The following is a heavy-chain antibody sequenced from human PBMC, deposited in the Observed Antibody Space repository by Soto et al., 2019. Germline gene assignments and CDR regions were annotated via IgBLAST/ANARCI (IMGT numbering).Heavy chain of an antibody. D-gene: IGHD3-9*01. CDR3: ARGPGYPRYYNGMDV. V-gene: IGHV3-13*01. CDR1: GFTLSNHD. J-gene: IGHJ6*02. Sequence: GSLRLSCAASGFTLSNHDMYWVRQATGKGLEWVSAIGIGGDTYYPGSVKGRFTISRQNAKNSLYLQMNNLRAGDTAVYYCARGPGYPRYYNGMDVWGQGTTVTVSS. CDR2: IGIGGDT.